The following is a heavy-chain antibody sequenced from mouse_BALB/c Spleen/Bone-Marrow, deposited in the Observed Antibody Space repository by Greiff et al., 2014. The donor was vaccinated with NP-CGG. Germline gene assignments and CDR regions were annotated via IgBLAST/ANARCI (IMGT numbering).Heavy chain of an antibody. CDR3: APLSRYFDV. Sequence: EVKLMESGPELMKPGASVKISCKASGYSFTSNYMHWVKQSHGKSLEWIGYIDPFNGGTSYNQKFKGKATLTVDKSSSTAYMHLSSLTSEDSAVYYCAPLSRYFDVWGAGTTVTVSS. CDR1: GYSFTSNY. V-gene: IGHV1S135*01. J-gene: IGHJ1*01. D-gene: IGHD6-2*01. CDR2: IDPFNGGT.